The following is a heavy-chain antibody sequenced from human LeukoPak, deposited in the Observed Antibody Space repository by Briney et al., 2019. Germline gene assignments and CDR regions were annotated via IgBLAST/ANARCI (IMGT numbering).Heavy chain of an antibody. CDR1: GYTFTSYY. D-gene: IGHD3-10*01. J-gene: IGHJ5*02. CDR3: ARFFSGSGSYYNQNWFDP. V-gene: IGHV1-46*01. Sequence: ASVKVSCKASGYTFTSYYMHWVRQAPGQGLEWMGIINPSGGSTSYAQKFQGRITMTRDTSTSTVYMELSSLRSEDTAVYYCARFFSGSGSYYNQNWFDPWGQGTLVTVSS. CDR2: INPSGGST.